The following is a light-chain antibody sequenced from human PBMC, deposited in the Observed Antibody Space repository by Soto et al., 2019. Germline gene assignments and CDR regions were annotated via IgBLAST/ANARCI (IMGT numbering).Light chain of an antibody. Sequence: EIVLTQSPGTLSLSPGERATLSCRASQSVSSGYLAWYQQKPGQAPRLLIYGASSRDTGIPDRFSGSGSGTDFTLTISRLEPEDFAVYYCQQYGSNPKTFGGGTKVEIK. CDR3: QQYGSNPKT. V-gene: IGKV3-20*01. CDR2: GAS. CDR1: QSVSSGY. J-gene: IGKJ4*01.